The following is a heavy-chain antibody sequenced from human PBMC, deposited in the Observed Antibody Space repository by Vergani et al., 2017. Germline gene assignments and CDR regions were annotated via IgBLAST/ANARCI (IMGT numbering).Heavy chain of an antibody. Sequence: EVQLVESGGGLVKPGGSLRLSCAASGFIFSTYSMNWVRQAPGKGLECVSSIDGSSNYIYYADSVKGRLTISRDNAKNAVYLQLSSLRAEDTAVYYCAKGADAFHIWGQGTMVTVSS. CDR2: IDGSSNYI. CDR1: GFIFSTYS. D-gene: IGHD3-16*01. J-gene: IGHJ3*02. V-gene: IGHV3-21*01. CDR3: AKGADAFHI.